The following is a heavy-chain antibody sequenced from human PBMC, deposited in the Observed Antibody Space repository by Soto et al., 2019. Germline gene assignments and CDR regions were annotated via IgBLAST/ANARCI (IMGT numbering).Heavy chain of an antibody. CDR3: ARIAVAGTNFDY. J-gene: IGHJ4*02. CDR2: INHSGST. Sequence: PSETLSLTCAVYGGSFSGYYWTWIRQPPGAGLEWIGEINHSGSTNYNPSLKSRVTISVDKSKNQFSLKLSSVTAADTAVYYCARIAVAGTNFDYWGQGTLVTVSS. D-gene: IGHD6-13*01. V-gene: IGHV4-34*01. CDR1: GGSFSGYY.